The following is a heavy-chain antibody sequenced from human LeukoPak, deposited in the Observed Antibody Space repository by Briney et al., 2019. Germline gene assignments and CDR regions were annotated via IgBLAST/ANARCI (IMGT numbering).Heavy chain of an antibody. D-gene: IGHD1-26*01. Sequence: GGSLRLSCAASGFTVSSNYMSWVRQAPGKGLEWVSSISSSSSHIFYADSVKGRFTISRDNAKKSLYLQMNSLRVEDTAVYYCARVGFDGSYYFDYWGQGTLVTVSS. CDR1: GFTVSSNY. V-gene: IGHV3-21*01. CDR2: ISSSSSHI. CDR3: ARVGFDGSYYFDY. J-gene: IGHJ4*02.